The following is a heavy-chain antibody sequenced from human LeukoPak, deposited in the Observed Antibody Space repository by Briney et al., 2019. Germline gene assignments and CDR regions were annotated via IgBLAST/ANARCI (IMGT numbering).Heavy chain of an antibody. V-gene: IGHV4-39*01. Sequence: SETLSLTCTVSGGSISSSSYYWGWIRQPPGKGLEWIGSIYYSGSTYYNPSLKSRVTISVDTSKNQFSLKLSSVTAADTAVYYCASLSPMVRGVFGSWGQGTLVTVSS. CDR2: IYYSGST. J-gene: IGHJ4*02. CDR3: ASLSPMVRGVFGS. D-gene: IGHD3-10*01. CDR1: GGSISSSSYY.